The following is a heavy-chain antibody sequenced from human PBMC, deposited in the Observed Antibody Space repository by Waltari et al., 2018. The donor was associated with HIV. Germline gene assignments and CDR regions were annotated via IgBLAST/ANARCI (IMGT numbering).Heavy chain of an antibody. V-gene: IGHV4-39*01. D-gene: IGHD6-13*01. CDR3: ARPYSSSWYYFDY. J-gene: IGHJ4*02. Sequence: QLQLQESGPGLVKHSETLSLICTVSGGSVSSSSYYWGWHGQPPGKGLEWIGSIYYSGRTYYNPSLKSRVTISVDTSKNQFSLKLSSVTAADTAVYYCARPYSSSWYYFDYWGQGTLVTVSS. CDR2: IYYSGRT. CDR1: GGSVSSSSYY.